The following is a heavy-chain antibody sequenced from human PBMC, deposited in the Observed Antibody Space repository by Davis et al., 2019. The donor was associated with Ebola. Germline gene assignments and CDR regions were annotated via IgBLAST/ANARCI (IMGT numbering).Heavy chain of an antibody. V-gene: IGHV3-15*01. CDR3: TTRTFGGVNP. CDR1: GFTFSNAW. Sequence: GESLKISCAASGFTFSNAWMSWVRQAPGKWLEWVGRIKSKTDGGTTDYAAPVKGRFTISRDDSKNTLYLQMNSLKTEDTAVYYCTTRTFGGVNPWGQGTLVTVSS. CDR2: IKSKTDGGTT. J-gene: IGHJ5*02. D-gene: IGHD3-16*01.